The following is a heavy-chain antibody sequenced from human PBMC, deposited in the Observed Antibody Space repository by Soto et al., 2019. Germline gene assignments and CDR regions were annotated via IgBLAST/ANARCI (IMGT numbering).Heavy chain of an antibody. D-gene: IGHD3-16*01. Sequence: PGGSLRLSCAASGFTFSSYGMHWVRQAPGKGLEWVAVISYDGSNKYYADSVKGRFTISRDNSKNTLYLQMNSLRAEDTAVYYCAKGRGGDQIDYWGQGTLVTVSS. V-gene: IGHV3-30*18. CDR1: GFTFSSYG. CDR3: AKGRGGDQIDY. J-gene: IGHJ4*02. CDR2: ISYDGSNK.